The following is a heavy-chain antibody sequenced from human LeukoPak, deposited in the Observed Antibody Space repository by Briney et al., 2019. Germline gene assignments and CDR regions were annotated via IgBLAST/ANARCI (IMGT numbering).Heavy chain of an antibody. CDR2: IRYDGSNK. CDR3: AKVPSGVPYYDSSGYPNYFDY. V-gene: IGHV3-30*02. Sequence: GGSLRLSCAASGFTFSNYWMTWVRQAPGKGLEWVAFIRYDGSNKYYADSVKGRFTISRDNSKNTLYLQMNSLRAEDTAVYYCAKVPSGVPYYDSSGYPNYFDYWGQGTLVTVSS. CDR1: GFTFSNYW. D-gene: IGHD3-22*01. J-gene: IGHJ4*02.